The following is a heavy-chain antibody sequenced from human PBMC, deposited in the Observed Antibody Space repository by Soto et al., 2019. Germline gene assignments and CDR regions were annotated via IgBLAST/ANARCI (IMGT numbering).Heavy chain of an antibody. J-gene: IGHJ5*02. Sequence: ASVKVSCKTSGYTFSDYGLAWLRQTPGQRPEWMGWVSTYNTNTNYAQKFQGRVTMTTDPSTTTTSMELRSLRSDDTAVYYCARGSCYYVSSVYYWGWTRPYYNWFAPWGQGTLVTVSS. CDR3: ARGSCYYVSSVYYWGWTRPYYNWFAP. V-gene: IGHV1-18*01. D-gene: IGHD3-22*01. CDR2: VSTYNTNT. CDR1: GYTFSDYG.